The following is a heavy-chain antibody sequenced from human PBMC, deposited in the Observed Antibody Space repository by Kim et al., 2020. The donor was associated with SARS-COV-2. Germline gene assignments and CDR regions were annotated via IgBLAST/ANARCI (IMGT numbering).Heavy chain of an antibody. J-gene: IGHJ6*02. Sequence: ASVKVSCKASGYTFTSYGISWVRQAPGQGLEWMGWISAYNGNTNYAQKLQGRVTMTTDTSTSTAYMELRSLRSDDTAVYYCARVGDYDSSGYYWQSGMDVWGQGTTVTVSS. V-gene: IGHV1-18*04. CDR3: ARVGDYDSSGYYWQSGMDV. CDR2: ISAYNGNT. CDR1: GYTFTSYG. D-gene: IGHD3-22*01.